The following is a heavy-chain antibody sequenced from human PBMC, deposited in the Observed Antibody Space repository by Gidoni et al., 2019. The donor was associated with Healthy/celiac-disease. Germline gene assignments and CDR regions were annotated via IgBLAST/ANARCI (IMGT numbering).Heavy chain of an antibody. CDR3: ASPPYSTPADVYYYGMDV. CDR1: GFTFSSYA. D-gene: IGHD6-13*01. Sequence: QVQLVESGGGVVQPGRSLRLSCAASGFTFSSYAMHWVRQAPGKGLEWVAVISYDGSNKYYADSVKGRFTISRDNSKNTLYLQMNSLRAEDTAVYYCASPPYSTPADVYYYGMDVWGQGTTVTVSS. J-gene: IGHJ6*02. V-gene: IGHV3-30-3*01. CDR2: ISYDGSNK.